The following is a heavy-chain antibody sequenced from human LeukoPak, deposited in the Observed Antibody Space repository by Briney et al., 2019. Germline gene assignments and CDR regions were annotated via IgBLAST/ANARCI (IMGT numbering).Heavy chain of an antibody. V-gene: IGHV3-53*01. J-gene: IGHJ4*02. Sequence: GGSLRLSCAASGFTFSSYAMSWVRQAPGKGLEWVSVIYSGGSTYYADSVKGRFTISRDNLKNTLYLQMNSLRAEDTAVYYCAREGSVSPFDYWGQGTLVTVSS. CDR1: GFTFSSYA. CDR3: AREGSVSPFDY. CDR2: IYSGGST. D-gene: IGHD3-10*01.